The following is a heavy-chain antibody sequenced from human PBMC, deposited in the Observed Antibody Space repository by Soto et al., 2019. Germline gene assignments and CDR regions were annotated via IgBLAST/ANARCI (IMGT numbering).Heavy chain of an antibody. J-gene: IGHJ5*01. Sequence: GGSLRLSCAASGLTFSSYAMNWVRQGPGKGLEWVSYISSSSSTIFYTDSVKGRFTVSRDNAKNSLYLQMNSLRAEDTAVYYCAKKPNGFDSWGQGTLVTVSS. CDR3: AKKPNGFDS. CDR1: GLTFSSYA. V-gene: IGHV3-48*01. CDR2: ISSSSSTI.